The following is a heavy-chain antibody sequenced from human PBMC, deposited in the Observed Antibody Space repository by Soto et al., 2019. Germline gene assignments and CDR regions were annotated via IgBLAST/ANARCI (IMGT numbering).Heavy chain of an antibody. CDR1: GFMFDSYA. Sequence: EVQLVESGGGLVQPGGSLRLSCVASGFMFDSYAMNWDRQAPGKGLEWVSYISPGGDRIYYAESLKGRITISRDNARHSLSVQMNILLDADTALYYCPKSADSGGWGVVFWSEGTLVTVS. D-gene: IGHD1-26*01. V-gene: IGHV3-48*02. J-gene: IGHJ4*02. CDR2: ISPGGDRI. CDR3: PKSADSGGWGVVF.